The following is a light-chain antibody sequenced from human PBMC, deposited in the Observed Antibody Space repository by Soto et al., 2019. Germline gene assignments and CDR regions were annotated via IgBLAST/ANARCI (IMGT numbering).Light chain of an antibody. V-gene: IGKV1-9*01. CDR1: QGISSY. Sequence: DIQMTQSPSTLSGSVGDRVTITCRASQGISSYLAWYQQKPGRAPKLLIYKASTLKSGVPSRFSGSGSGTDFTLTISSLEPEDFAVYYCQQRTKWRTFGQGTKVDIK. CDR2: KAS. J-gene: IGKJ1*01. CDR3: QQRTKWRT.